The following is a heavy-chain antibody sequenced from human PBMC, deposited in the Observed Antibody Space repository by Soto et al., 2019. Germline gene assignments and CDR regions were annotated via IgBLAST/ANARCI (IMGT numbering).Heavy chain of an antibody. D-gene: IGHD4-17*01. V-gene: IGHV4-4*02. J-gene: IGHJ5*02. Sequence: NLSETLSLTCVVSGGPINSDNWGSWVRQSPGTGLEWIGEIHHSGNTDYNRSLKSRVVISIDKSKNQFSLKMNSVTAADTAVYYCAAKNLRWFDPWGQGTPVTVS. CDR1: GGPINSDNW. CDR3: AAKNLRWFDP. CDR2: IHHSGNT.